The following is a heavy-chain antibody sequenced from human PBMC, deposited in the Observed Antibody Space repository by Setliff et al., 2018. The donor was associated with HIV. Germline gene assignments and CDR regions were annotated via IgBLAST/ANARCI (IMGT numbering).Heavy chain of an antibody. V-gene: IGHV3-7*01. CDR2: IGQDGSEK. Sequence: LRLSCAASRFDFNHYWMCWVRQAPGKGLEWVANIGQDGSEKNYVDSVKGRFTISRDNAKNSMDLQMNSLRAEDTAIYYCARKLRPGHGVDVWGQGTTVTVSS. D-gene: IGHD3-10*01. CDR1: RFDFNHYW. CDR3: ARKLRPGHGVDV. J-gene: IGHJ6*02.